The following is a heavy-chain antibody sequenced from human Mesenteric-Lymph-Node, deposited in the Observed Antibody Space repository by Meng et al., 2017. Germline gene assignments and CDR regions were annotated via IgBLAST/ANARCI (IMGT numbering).Heavy chain of an antibody. Sequence: GGSLRLSCAASGFTFSSYAMHWVRQAPGKGLEWVAVISYDGSNKYYADSVKGRFTISRDNSKNTLYLQMNSLRAEDTAVYYCARDPPNGDGYNLDYWGQGTLVTVSS. V-gene: IGHV3-30*04. CDR3: ARDPPNGDGYNLDY. J-gene: IGHJ4*02. D-gene: IGHD5-24*01. CDR1: GFTFSSYA. CDR2: ISYDGSNK.